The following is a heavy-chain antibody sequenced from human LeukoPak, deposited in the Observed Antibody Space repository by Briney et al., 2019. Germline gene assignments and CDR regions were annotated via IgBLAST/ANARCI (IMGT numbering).Heavy chain of an antibody. V-gene: IGHV3-7*01. J-gene: IGHJ4*02. CDR1: GFTFSSYG. Sequence: GGSLRLSCAAPGFTFSSYGLSWVRQAPGKGLEWVANIKQDGSEKYYVDSVKGRFTISRDNAKNSLFLQMNSLRAEDTAVYYCARGEYQLPQQWGQGTLVTVSS. CDR2: IKQDGSEK. CDR3: ARGEYQLPQQ. D-gene: IGHD2-2*01.